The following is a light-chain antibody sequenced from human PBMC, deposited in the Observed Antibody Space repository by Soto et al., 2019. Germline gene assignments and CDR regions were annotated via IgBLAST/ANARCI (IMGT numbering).Light chain of an antibody. Sequence: IVLTQSPGTLSLSPGERGALSCRASQSVSSNYVAWYQQKPGQAPRLLISGASNRATGTPDRFRGSGSGTDFTLTITRLEPEDFAVYYCQQYGSAPWTFGQGTKVDIK. J-gene: IGKJ1*01. CDR1: QSVSSNY. V-gene: IGKV3-20*01. CDR2: GAS. CDR3: QQYGSAPWT.